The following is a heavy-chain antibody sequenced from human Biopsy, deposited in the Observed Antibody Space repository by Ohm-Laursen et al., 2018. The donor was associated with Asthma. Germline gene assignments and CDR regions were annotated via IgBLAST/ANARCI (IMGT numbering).Heavy chain of an antibody. CDR1: GGTFDTYV. CDR3: ARKAGSCISRTCYSLDF. Sequence: SVKVSCKSLGGTFDTYVIGWVRQAPGQGLEWMGGINSVFGTTTYPQKFQVRVTITADDSTSTVYMEVSSLRSEDTAVYYCARKAGSCISRTCYSLDFWGQGTLVTVSS. V-gene: IGHV1-69*13. D-gene: IGHD2-2*01. CDR2: INSVFGTT. J-gene: IGHJ4*02.